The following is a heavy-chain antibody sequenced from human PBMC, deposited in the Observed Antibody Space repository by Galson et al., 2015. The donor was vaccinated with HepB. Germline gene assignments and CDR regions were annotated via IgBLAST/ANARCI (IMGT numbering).Heavy chain of an antibody. Sequence: TLSLTCTVSGGSISSGDYYWSWIRQPPGKGLEWIGYIYYSGSTYYNPSLKSRVTISVDTSKNQFSLKLSSVTAADTAVYYCARDGATMVRGVEIWGQGTMVTVSS. CDR1: GGSISSGDYY. V-gene: IGHV4-30-4*01. D-gene: IGHD3-10*01. J-gene: IGHJ3*02. CDR3: ARDGATMVRGVEI. CDR2: IYYSGST.